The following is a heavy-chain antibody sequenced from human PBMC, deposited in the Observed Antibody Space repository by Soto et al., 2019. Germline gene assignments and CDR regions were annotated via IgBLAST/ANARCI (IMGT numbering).Heavy chain of an antibody. CDR1: GFTWSSYA. Sequence: GGSLRLSCAASGFTWSSYAMSWVRQAPGKGVEWVSAITASGNTDYVGSVKGRFTISRDRSKKTLYLQINGLRAEDTAIYCCAKEEWELNRPRFEFWGQGTLVNVSS. D-gene: IGHD1-26*01. J-gene: IGHJ4*02. CDR3: AKEEWELNRPRFEF. V-gene: IGHV3-23*01. CDR2: ITASGNT.